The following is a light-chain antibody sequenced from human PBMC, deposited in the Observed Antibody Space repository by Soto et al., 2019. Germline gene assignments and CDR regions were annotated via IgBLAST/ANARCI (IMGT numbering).Light chain of an antibody. CDR1: QSLLHSDGKTY. J-gene: IGKJ5*01. CDR3: QQYGNSPIT. CDR2: GTS. Sequence: DIVMTQTPLSLSVTPGQPASISCKSSQSLLHSDGKTYLYWYLQKPGQAPRLLIYGTSGRATGIPDRFSGSGSGTDFTLTISRLEPEDFAVYYCQQYGNSPITFGQGTRLEI. V-gene: IGKV2-29*01.